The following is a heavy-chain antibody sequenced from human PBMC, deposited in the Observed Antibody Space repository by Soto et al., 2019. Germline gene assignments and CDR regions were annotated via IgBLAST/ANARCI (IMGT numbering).Heavy chain of an antibody. CDR2: IYSGGTT. CDR3: SRNGDSSDYRGWFDP. J-gene: IGHJ5*02. D-gene: IGHD3-22*01. V-gene: IGHV3-66*01. CDR1: GFTVSSNS. Sequence: EVQLVESGGGLVQPGGSLRLSCAASGFTVSSNSMSWVRQAPGKGLEWVSVIYSGGTTYYADSVKGRFTISRENSKNPLYLQMNSRRAEDTAVYYCSRNGDSSDYRGWFDPWGQGTLVTVSS.